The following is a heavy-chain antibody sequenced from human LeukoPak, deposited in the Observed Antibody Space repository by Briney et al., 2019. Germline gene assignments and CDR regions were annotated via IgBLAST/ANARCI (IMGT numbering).Heavy chain of an antibody. Sequence: SQTLSLTCTVSGGSISSGSYYWSWIRQPAGKGLEWIVRIYTSGSTNYNPSLKSRVTISVDTSKNQFSLKLSSVTAADTAVYYCARDRRNRGYYGSGSYYQDYWGQGTLVTVSS. D-gene: IGHD3-10*01. CDR2: IYTSGST. J-gene: IGHJ4*02. CDR3: ARDRRNRGYYGSGSYYQDY. CDR1: GGSISSGSYY. V-gene: IGHV4-61*02.